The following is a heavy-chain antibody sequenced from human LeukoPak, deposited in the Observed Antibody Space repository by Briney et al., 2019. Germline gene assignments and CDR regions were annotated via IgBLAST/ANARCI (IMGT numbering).Heavy chain of an antibody. V-gene: IGHV3-21*01. CDR2: ISGSSSYI. J-gene: IGHJ6*03. Sequence: GGSLRLSCAASGFTFSSYSMNWVRQAPGKGLEWVSSISGSSSYIYYADSVKGRFTISRDNAKNSLYLQMNSLRAEDTAVYYCARDYRIQLWFELVNNYYYYYMDVWGKGTTVTVSS. D-gene: IGHD5-18*01. CDR3: ARDYRIQLWFELVNNYYYYYMDV. CDR1: GFTFSSYS.